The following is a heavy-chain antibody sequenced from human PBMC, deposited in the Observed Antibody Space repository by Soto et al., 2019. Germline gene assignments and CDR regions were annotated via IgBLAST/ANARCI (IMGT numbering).Heavy chain of an antibody. CDR1: GASISSYY. J-gene: IGHJ6*03. CDR2: INHSGST. CDR3: ARAYRYCSSTSCYSQYYYYYYMDV. V-gene: IGHV4-34*01. Sequence: SETLSLTCTVSGASISSYYWSWIRQPPGKGLEWIGEINHSGSTNYNPSLKSRVTISVDTSKNQFSLKLSSVTAADTAVYYCARAYRYCSSTSCYSQYYYYYYMDVWGKGTTVTVSS. D-gene: IGHD2-2*01.